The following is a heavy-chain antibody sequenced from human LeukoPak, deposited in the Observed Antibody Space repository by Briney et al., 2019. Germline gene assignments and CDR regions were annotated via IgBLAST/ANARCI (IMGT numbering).Heavy chain of an antibody. Sequence: SETLSLTCAVYGGSFSGYYLTWIRQAPGKGLEWIGEINPSGRISYNPSLKSRLTISVDASKKQFFLNLRSLTAADTAVYYCARGRPTIWFGELLGPYFDYWGQGTLVTVSS. J-gene: IGHJ4*02. CDR1: GGSFSGYY. V-gene: IGHV4-34*01. CDR3: ARGRPTIWFGELLGPYFDY. CDR2: INPSGRI. D-gene: IGHD3-10*01.